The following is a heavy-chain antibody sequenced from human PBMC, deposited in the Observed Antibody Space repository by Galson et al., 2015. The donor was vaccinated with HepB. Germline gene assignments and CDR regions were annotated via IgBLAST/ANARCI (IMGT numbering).Heavy chain of an antibody. CDR1: GFTFTNHW. D-gene: IGHD3-10*01. V-gene: IGHV3-7*03. CDR2: IKQDGSEK. J-gene: IGHJ5*02. CDR3: ARIIFPDWLDP. Sequence: SLRLSCAASGFTFTNHWMSWVRQVPGKGPEWVANIKQDGSEKYYGDSVKGRFTISRDNVKGSVSLQMSSLRAEDTAVYYCARIIFPDWLDPWGQGTLVIVSS.